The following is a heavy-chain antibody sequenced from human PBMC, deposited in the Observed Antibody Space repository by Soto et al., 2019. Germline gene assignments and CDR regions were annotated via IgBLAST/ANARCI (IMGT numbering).Heavy chain of an antibody. D-gene: IGHD1-1*01. Sequence: VQLVESGGHLIQPGGSLRLSCAASGLTVSSNYMTWVRQAPGQGLEWVSVIYSGGSTYYADSVKGRFAISRDNSSNTVYRQMDSLRAEDTAVYYCARAYKWDEGYFGYWGPGTLVTVSS. CDR3: ARAYKWDEGYFGY. CDR1: GLTVSSNY. V-gene: IGHV3-53*01. J-gene: IGHJ4*02. CDR2: IYSGGST.